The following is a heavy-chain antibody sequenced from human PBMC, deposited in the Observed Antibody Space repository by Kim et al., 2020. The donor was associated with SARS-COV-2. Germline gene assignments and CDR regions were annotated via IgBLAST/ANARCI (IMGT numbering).Heavy chain of an antibody. Sequence: SETLSLTCAVYGGSFSGYYWSWIRQPPGKGLEWIGEINHSGSTNYNPSLKSRVTISVDTSKNQFSLKLSSVTAADTAVYYCARGARYYDSSGNYYYYYMDVWGKGTTVTVSS. J-gene: IGHJ6*03. CDR2: INHSGST. D-gene: IGHD3-22*01. CDR3: ARGARYYDSSGNYYYYYMDV. V-gene: IGHV4-34*01. CDR1: GGSFSGYY.